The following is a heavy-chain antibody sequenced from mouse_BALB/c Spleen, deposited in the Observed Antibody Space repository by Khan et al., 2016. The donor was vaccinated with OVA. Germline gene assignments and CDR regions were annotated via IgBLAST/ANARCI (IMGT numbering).Heavy chain of an antibody. Sequence: LQQPGSELVRPGASVKLSCKASGYTFTSYWMHWVKQRPGQGLEWIGNIYPGSGSTNYDEKFKSKATLTVDTSSSTAYMQLSSLTSEDSAVYYCTRGEYDGDYWAKAPLSQSPQ. D-gene: IGHD2-14*01. CDR2: IYPGSGST. V-gene: IGHV1S22*01. CDR3: TRGEYDGDY. CDR1: GYTFTSYW. J-gene: IGHJ2*01.